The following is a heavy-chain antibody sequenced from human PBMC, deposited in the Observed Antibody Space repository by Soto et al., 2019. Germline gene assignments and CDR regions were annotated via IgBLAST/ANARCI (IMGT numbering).Heavy chain of an antibody. CDR1: GGSISSYY. Sequence: QVQLQESGPGLVKPSETLSLTCTVSGGSISSYYWSWIRQPPGKGLEWIGYIYYSGSTNYNPSLKSRVTISVDTSKNQFSLKLSSVTAADTAVYYCARLISFPEMVRGVRGDNGWFDPWGQGTLVTVSS. D-gene: IGHD3-10*01. V-gene: IGHV4-59*08. CDR3: ARLISFPEMVRGVRGDNGWFDP. CDR2: IYYSGST. J-gene: IGHJ5*02.